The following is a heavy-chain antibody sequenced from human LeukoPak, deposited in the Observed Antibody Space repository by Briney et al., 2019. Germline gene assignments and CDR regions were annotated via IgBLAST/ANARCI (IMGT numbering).Heavy chain of an antibody. CDR3: AKPHYDSSGYFYYFDY. CDR1: GFTFSSYA. J-gene: IGHJ4*02. Sequence: GGSLRLSCAASGFTFSSYAMSWVRQAPGKGLEWVSAISGSGGSTYYADSVKGRFTISRDNSKNTLYLQMNSLRAEDTAVYYCAKPHYDSSGYFYYFDYWGQGTLVTVSS. D-gene: IGHD3-22*01. CDR2: ISGSGGST. V-gene: IGHV3-23*01.